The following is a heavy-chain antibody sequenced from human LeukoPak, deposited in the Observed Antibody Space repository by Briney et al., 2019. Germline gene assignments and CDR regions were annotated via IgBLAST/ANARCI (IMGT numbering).Heavy chain of an antibody. CDR3: ARDTEGY. V-gene: IGHV3-21*01. J-gene: IGHJ4*02. Sequence: NPGGSLRLSCAASGFTFSTYSMNWVRQAPGKGLEWVSSISSSSSYIKYADSVKGRFAISRDNAKNSLYLQMNSLRAEDTAVYYCARDTEGYWGQGTLVTVSS. CDR2: ISSSSSYI. CDR1: GFTFSTYS.